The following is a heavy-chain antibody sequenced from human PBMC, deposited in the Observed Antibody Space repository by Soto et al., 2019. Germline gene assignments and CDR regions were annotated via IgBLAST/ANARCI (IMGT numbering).Heavy chain of an antibody. V-gene: IGHV3-53*01. CDR2: IYRGGST. J-gene: IGHJ4*02. Sequence: GGSLRLSCAASGFTVSSNYMSWVRQAPGKGLEWVSVIYRGGSTYYADSVKGRFTISRDNSKNTLYLQMNSLRAEDTAVYYCAKGIGDGPYYDFWSGYRAGYFDYWGQGTLVTVSS. D-gene: IGHD3-3*01. CDR1: GFTVSSNY. CDR3: AKGIGDGPYYDFWSGYRAGYFDY.